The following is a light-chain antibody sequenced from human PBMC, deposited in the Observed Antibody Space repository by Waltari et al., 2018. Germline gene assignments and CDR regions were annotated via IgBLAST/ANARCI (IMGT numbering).Light chain of an antibody. V-gene: IGKV2-28*01. J-gene: IGKJ5*01. CDR2: LGS. Sequence: DIVMTQSPLSLAVTPGEPASISCRSSQSLLQSNGYKYLDWYLQKPGQSPQLLIYLGSNRASGVPERFSGSGSGTDFTLKISRVEAEDVGIYFCMQGLQTPTFGQGTRLEIK. CDR1: QSLLQSNGYKY. CDR3: MQGLQTPT.